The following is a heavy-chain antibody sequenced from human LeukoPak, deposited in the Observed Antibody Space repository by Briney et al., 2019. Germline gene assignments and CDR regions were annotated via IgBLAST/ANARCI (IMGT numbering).Heavy chain of an antibody. Sequence: ASVKVSCKASGYTFTSYGISWVRQAPGQGLEWMGWISAYNGNTNYAQKLQGRVTMTTDTSTSTAYMELRSLRSDDTAVYYCARSIAVAGTPPQGYYGMDVWGQGTTVTVSS. D-gene: IGHD6-19*01. V-gene: IGHV1-18*01. CDR1: GYTFTSYG. CDR3: ARSIAVAGTPPQGYYGMDV. J-gene: IGHJ6*02. CDR2: ISAYNGNT.